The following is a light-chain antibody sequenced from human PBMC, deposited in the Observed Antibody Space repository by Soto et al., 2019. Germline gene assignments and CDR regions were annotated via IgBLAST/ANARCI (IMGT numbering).Light chain of an antibody. Sequence: QSALTQPASVSGSPGQSITISCTGTGSDIGGYNYVSWYQQHPGKVPKLMILEVSNRPSGVSNRFSGSKSANTASLTISGLQAEDEADYYCSSYTSSSTLVFGGGTKVNVL. CDR1: GSDIGGYNY. CDR3: SSYTSSSTLV. J-gene: IGLJ3*02. V-gene: IGLV2-14*01. CDR2: EVS.